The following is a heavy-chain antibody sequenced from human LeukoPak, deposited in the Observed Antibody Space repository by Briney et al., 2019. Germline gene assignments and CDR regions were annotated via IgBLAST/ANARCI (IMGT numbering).Heavy chain of an antibody. CDR3: AREKVRQSGMDV. CDR2: INPNSGGT. CDR1: GYTFTGYY. Sequence: ASVKVSCKASGYTFTGYYMNWVRQAPGQGLEWMGRINPNSGGTNYAQKFQGRVTITRDTSISTAYMELSRLRSDDTAVYYCAREKVRQSGMDVWGQGTTVTVSS. J-gene: IGHJ6*02. D-gene: IGHD2-2*01. V-gene: IGHV1-2*06.